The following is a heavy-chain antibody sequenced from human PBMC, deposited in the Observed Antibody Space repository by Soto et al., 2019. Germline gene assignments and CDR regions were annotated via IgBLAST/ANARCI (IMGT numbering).Heavy chain of an antibody. Sequence: PGESLKISCKGSGYSFTSYWISWVRQMPGKGLEWMGRIDPSDSYTNYSPSFQGHVTISADKSISTAYLQWSSLKASDTAMYYCARFSSSSAVAGTFYYWGQGTLVTVSS. CDR1: GYSFTSYW. CDR2: IDPSDSYT. V-gene: IGHV5-10-1*01. CDR3: ARFSSSSAVAGTFYY. J-gene: IGHJ4*02. D-gene: IGHD6-19*01.